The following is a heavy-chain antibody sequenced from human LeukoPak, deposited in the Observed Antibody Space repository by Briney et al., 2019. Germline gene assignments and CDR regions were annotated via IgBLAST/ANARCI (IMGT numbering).Heavy chain of an antibody. Sequence: SSETLSLTCTVSGGSIRSSNYYWGWIRQPPGKGLEWIGSIYYSGSTYYNPSLKSRVTISVDTSKNQFSLKLSSVTAADTAVYYCARVEYYYDSSGYYYYFDYWGQGTLVTVSS. CDR2: IYYSGST. V-gene: IGHV4-39*07. CDR3: ARVEYYYDSSGYYYYFDY. J-gene: IGHJ4*02. CDR1: GGSIRSSNYY. D-gene: IGHD3-22*01.